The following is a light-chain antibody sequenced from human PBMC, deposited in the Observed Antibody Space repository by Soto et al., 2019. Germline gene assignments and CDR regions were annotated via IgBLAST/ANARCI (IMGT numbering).Light chain of an antibody. CDR1: QGISSA. CDR2: DAS. V-gene: IGKV1-13*02. Sequence: AIQLTQSPSSLSASVGDRVTITCWASQGISSALAWYQQKPGKAPKLLIYDASSLESGVPSRFSGSGSGTDFTLTISSLQPEDFATYYCQQFNSYPQTFGPGTKVDIK. CDR3: QQFNSYPQT. J-gene: IGKJ3*01.